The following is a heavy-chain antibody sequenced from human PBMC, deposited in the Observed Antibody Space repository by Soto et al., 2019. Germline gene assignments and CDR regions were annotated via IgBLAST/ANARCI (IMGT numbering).Heavy chain of an antibody. D-gene: IGHD3-10*01. V-gene: IGHV4-4*02. J-gene: IGHJ4*02. CDR3: ARLVYDTRLNYMYFDF. Sequence: SETLSLTCAVSGVSISSGNWWTWVRQSPQRGLEYIGEIFHDGTANYYPSFERRVAISVDTSKDQSSLKLTSVTAADTAIYFCARLVYDTRLNYMYFDFWGQGTLVTVSS. CDR2: IFHDGTA. CDR1: GVSISSGNW.